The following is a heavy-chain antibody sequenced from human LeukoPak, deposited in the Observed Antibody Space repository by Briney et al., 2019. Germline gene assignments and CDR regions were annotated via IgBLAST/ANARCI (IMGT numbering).Heavy chain of an antibody. CDR3: ARASMIADAFDI. J-gene: IGHJ3*02. Sequence: SETLSLTCTVSGGSISSYYWSWIRQPPGKGLEWIGYIYYSGSTNYNPSLKSRVTISVDTSKNQFSLKLSSVTAADTAVYYCARASMIADAFDIWGQGTMVTVSS. D-gene: IGHD3-22*01. CDR2: IYYSGST. V-gene: IGHV4-59*12. CDR1: GGSISSYY.